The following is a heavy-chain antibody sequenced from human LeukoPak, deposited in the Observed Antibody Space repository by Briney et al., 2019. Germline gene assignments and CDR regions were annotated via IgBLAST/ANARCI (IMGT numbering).Heavy chain of an antibody. CDR2: IYSGGST. D-gene: IGHD3-10*01. J-gene: IGHJ4*02. CDR3: AREVYGSGSYYTWVDY. CDR1: GFTVSSNY. Sequence: GGSLRLSCAASGFTVSSNYMSWVRQAPGKGLEWVSVIYSGGSTYYADPVKGRFTISRDNSKNTLYLQMNSLRAEDTAVYYCAREVYGSGSYYTWVDYWGQGSLVTVSS. V-gene: IGHV3-66*01.